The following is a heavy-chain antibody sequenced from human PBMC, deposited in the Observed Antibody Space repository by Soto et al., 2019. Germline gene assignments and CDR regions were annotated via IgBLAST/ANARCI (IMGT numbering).Heavy chain of an antibody. D-gene: IGHD3-22*01. CDR3: AHAYYDDSSGYYPPDY. V-gene: IGHV2-5*01. CDR1: GFSLSTSGVG. Sequence: QITLKESGPTLVKPTQTLTLTCTFSGFSLSTSGVGVGWIRQPPGKALEWLALIYWNDDKRYSPSLKSRLTITKDTSKNQLVLTMTNMDPVDTATYYCAHAYYDDSSGYYPPDYWGQGTLVTVSS. J-gene: IGHJ4*02. CDR2: IYWNDDK.